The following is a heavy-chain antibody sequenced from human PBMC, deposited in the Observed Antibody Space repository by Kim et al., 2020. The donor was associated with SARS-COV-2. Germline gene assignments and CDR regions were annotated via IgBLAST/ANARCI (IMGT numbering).Heavy chain of an antibody. Sequence: GGSLRLSCTTSGFTFTGYAMSWVRQAPGMGLEWVSSIDGSDGTTYYVDSVKGRFTISRDNSKNTLYLQMNSLRADDTAVYYCMKGGWGWIWDHWGQGT. CDR2: IDGSDGTT. CDR1: GFTFTGYA. CDR3: MKGGWGWIWDH. J-gene: IGHJ4*02. D-gene: IGHD2-2*03. V-gene: IGHV3-23*01.